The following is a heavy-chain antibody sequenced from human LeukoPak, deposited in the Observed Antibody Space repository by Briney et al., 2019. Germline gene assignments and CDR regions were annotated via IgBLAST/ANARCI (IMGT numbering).Heavy chain of an antibody. CDR2: IYYSGST. V-gene: IGHV4-39*01. D-gene: IGHD2-15*01. Sequence: PSETLSLTCTVSGGSISSSSYYWGWIRQPPGKGPEWIGSIYYSGSTYYNPSLKSRVTISVDTSKNQFSLKLSSVTAADTAVYYCARHIGYCSGGSCYSHYYYGMDVWGQGTTVTVSS. CDR1: GGSISSSSYY. CDR3: ARHIGYCSGGSCYSHYYYGMDV. J-gene: IGHJ6*02.